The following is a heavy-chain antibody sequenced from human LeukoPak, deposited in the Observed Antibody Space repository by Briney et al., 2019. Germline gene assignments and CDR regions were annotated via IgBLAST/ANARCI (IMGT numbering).Heavy chain of an antibody. CDR2: IYPGDSDT. CDR3: ARLIGGGPNYYGMDV. D-gene: IGHD3-10*01. V-gene: IGHV5-51*07. J-gene: IGHJ6*02. CDR1: GYSFTGYW. Sequence: GESLKISCKVSGYSFTGYWIGWVHRMPGKGLEWMGIIYPGDSDTRYSPSFQGQVTISADRSINTAYLQWSSLKASDTAMYYCARLIGGGPNYYGMDVWGQGTTVTVPS.